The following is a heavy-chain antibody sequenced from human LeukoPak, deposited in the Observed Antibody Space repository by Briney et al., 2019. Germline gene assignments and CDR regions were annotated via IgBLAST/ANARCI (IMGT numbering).Heavy chain of an antibody. J-gene: IGHJ4*02. CDR3: AKGLRILV. CDR1: GFTFNTYG. CDR2: ITGSGLNT. D-gene: IGHD6-6*01. V-gene: IGHV3-23*01. Sequence: GGSLRLSCAASGFTFNTYGMTWVRQAPGEGLEWVLSITGSGLNTYYADSVKGRFTISRDNSRNTLYLQMNTLRVEDTAVYYCAKGLRILVWGQGTLVTVSS.